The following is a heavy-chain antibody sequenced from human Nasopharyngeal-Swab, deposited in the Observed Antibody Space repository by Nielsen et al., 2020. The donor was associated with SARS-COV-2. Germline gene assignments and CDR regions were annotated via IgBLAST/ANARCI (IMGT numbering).Heavy chain of an antibody. J-gene: IGHJ3*02. CDR3: ARHGSVVVPVDAVDI. V-gene: IGHV4-38-2*01. CDR2: IYHSGST. D-gene: IGHD2-2*01. Sequence: SEILSLTCAVSGYSISSGYYWGWIRQPPGKGLEWIGSIYHSGSTYYNPSLKSRVTISVDTSKNQFSLKLSSVTAADTAVYYCARHGSVVVPVDAVDIWGQGTMVTVSS. CDR1: GYSISSGYY.